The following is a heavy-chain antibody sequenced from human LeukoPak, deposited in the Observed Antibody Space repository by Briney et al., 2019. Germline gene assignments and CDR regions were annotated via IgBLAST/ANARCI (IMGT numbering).Heavy chain of an antibody. CDR2: INHSGST. Sequence: SETLSLTCAVYGGSFSGYYWSWIRQPPGKGLEWIGEINHSGSTNYNPSLKSRVTISVDTSKNQFSLKLSSVTAADTAVYYCAEVRYSGSYYVGYFQHWGQGTLVTVSS. V-gene: IGHV4-34*01. CDR1: GGSFSGYY. J-gene: IGHJ1*01. CDR3: AEVRYSGSYYVGYFQH. D-gene: IGHD1-26*01.